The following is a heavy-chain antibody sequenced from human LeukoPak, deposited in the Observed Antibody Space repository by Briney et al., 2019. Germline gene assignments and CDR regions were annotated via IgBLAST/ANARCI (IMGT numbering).Heavy chain of an antibody. Sequence: GGSLRLSCAASGFTFDDYAMHWVRQAPGKGLEWVSGISWNSGSIGYADSVKGRFTISRDNAKNSLYLQMNSLRAEDTALYYCARVSRGSYHFEYWGQGALVTVSS. CDR1: GFTFDDYA. J-gene: IGHJ4*02. D-gene: IGHD1-26*01. CDR2: ISWNSGSI. V-gene: IGHV3-9*01. CDR3: ARVSRGSYHFEY.